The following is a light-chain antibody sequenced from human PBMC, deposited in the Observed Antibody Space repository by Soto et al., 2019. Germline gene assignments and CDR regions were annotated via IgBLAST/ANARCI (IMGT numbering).Light chain of an antibody. CDR3: FSHRGGDSHV. CDR1: SRDVGGYNY. V-gene: IGLV2-14*01. Sequence: QSALTQPASVSGSPGQSITISCTGTSRDVGGYNYVSWYQQYPGKAPKLMIYGVTNRPSGVSNRFSGSKTGNTASLTISWLQAEDEAYYYCFSHRGGDSHVFGTGTKLTVL. J-gene: IGLJ1*01. CDR2: GVT.